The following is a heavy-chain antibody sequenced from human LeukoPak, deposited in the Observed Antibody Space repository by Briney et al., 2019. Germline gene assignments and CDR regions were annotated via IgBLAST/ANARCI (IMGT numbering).Heavy chain of an antibody. D-gene: IGHD3-10*01. Sequence: GGSLRLSCAASGFTFSICIIYWVRQAPGKGLEWVTVISDDGSNKFYTDSVKGRFTISRDNSKNTLYLQMNSLRAEDTAVYYRAKGQRGGSGNYYFDYWGQGTLVTVSS. CDR1: GFTFSICI. V-gene: IGHV3-30-3*01. CDR3: AKGQRGGSGNYYFDY. J-gene: IGHJ4*02. CDR2: ISDDGSNK.